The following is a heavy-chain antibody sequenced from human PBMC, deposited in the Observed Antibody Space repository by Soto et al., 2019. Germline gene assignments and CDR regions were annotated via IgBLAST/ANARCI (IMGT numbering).Heavy chain of an antibody. V-gene: IGHV3-53*04. CDR2: IYSGGST. CDR1: GFTVSSNY. D-gene: IGHD2-15*01. CDR3: ARHIGYCSGGSCYGDAFDI. J-gene: IGHJ3*02. Sequence: GGSLRLSCAASGFTVSSNYMSWVRQAPGKGLEWVSVIYSGGSTYYADSVKGRFTISRHNSKNTRYLQMNSLRAEDTAVYYCARHIGYCSGGSCYGDAFDIWGQGTMVTVSS.